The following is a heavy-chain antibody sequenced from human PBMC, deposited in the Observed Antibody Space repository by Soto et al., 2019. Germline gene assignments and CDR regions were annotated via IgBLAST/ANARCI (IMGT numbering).Heavy chain of an antibody. CDR2: ISKDGSSK. V-gene: IGHV3-30*18. Sequence: PVGSVRLSCAASGFTFSSYGMQWVRQAPGKGLEWVALISKDGSSKYYADSMKGRFTISRDNSKNTLYLQMISLRAEDTAVYYCVKQPDYGGVDDHWGLGTLVTVSS. D-gene: IGHD4-17*01. CDR1: GFTFSSYG. J-gene: IGHJ4*02. CDR3: VKQPDYGGVDDH.